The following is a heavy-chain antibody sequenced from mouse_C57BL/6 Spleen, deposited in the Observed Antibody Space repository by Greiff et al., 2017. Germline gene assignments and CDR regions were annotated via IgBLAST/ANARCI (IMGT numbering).Heavy chain of an antibody. CDR1: GYTFTSYW. CDR2: IDPSDSYT. Sequence: QVQLQQPGAELVKPGASVKLSCKASGYTFTSYWMHWVKQRPGQGLEWIGEIDPSDSYTNYNQKFKGKSTLTVDKSSSTAYMQLSSLTSEDSAVYYCARGGSNYSYWYFDVWGTGTTVTVSS. J-gene: IGHJ1*03. D-gene: IGHD2-5*01. CDR3: ARGGSNYSYWYFDV. V-gene: IGHV1-69*01.